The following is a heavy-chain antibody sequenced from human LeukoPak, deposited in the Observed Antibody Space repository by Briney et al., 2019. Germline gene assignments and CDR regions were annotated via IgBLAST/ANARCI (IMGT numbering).Heavy chain of an antibody. V-gene: IGHV4-61*01. CDR3: ARRYSSGWFDY. CDR1: GGSVSSNSYY. Sequence: PSETLSLTCTVSGGSVSSNSYYWSWIRQPPGKGLEWIGYIYYSGSTNYNPSLKSRVTISVDTSMNQFSLKLSSVTAADTAVYYCARRYSSGWFDYWGQGTLVTVSS. CDR2: IYYSGST. D-gene: IGHD6-19*01. J-gene: IGHJ4*02.